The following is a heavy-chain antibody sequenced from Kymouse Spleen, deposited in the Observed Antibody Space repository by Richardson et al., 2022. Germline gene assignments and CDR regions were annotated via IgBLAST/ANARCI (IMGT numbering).Heavy chain of an antibody. CDR2: INHSGST. CDR3: ARGSVAAKGYYYYYGMDV. CDR1: GGSFSGYY. V-gene: IGHV4-34*01. Sequence: QVQLQQWGAGLLKPSETLSLTCAVYGGSFSGYYWSWIRQPPGKGLEWIGEINHSGSTNYNPSLKSRVTISVDTSKNQFSLKLSSVTAADTAVYYCARGSVAAKGYYYYYGMDVWGQGTTVTVSS. J-gene: IGHJ6*02. D-gene: IGHD2-15*01.